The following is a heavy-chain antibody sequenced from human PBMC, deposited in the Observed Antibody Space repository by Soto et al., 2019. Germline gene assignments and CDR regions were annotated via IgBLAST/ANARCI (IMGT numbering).Heavy chain of an antibody. CDR1: GGFISSGNYY. J-gene: IGHJ6*02. CDR3: ARRPGDDYYYGLDV. CDR2: IYYTGST. Sequence: QLQLQESGPGLVKPSETLSLTCSVSGGFISSGNYYWGWIRQPPGKGLEWIGSIYYTGSTYYNPSLKSRVTLAVDTSKNPFSLKLSSVTAADTAVYYCARRPGDDYYYGLDVWGQGTTVTVSS. V-gene: IGHV4-39*01.